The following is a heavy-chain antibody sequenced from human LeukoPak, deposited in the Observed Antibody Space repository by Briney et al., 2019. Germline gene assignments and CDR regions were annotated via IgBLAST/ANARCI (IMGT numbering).Heavy chain of an antibody. J-gene: IGHJ5*02. CDR3: ARDGKAGYYDSSGP. Sequence: ASVTVSCKASGYTFTSYYMHWVRPAPRQGLEWMGIINPSGGSTSYAQKLQGRVTMTRDTSTSTVYMELSSLRSEDTAVYYCARDGKAGYYDSSGPWGQGTLVTVSS. CDR2: INPSGGST. V-gene: IGHV1-46*01. D-gene: IGHD3-22*01. CDR1: GYTFTSYY.